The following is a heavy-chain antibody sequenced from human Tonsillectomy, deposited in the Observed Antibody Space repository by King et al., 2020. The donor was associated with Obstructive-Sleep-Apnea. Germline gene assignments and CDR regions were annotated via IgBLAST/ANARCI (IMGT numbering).Heavy chain of an antibody. Sequence: QLQESGPGLVKPSGTLSLTCAVSGGSISSSNWGSWVRQPPGKGLEWMGEIYHSGSTNDNPSLKCRVTISVDKSKNQFSLKLSSVTAADTAVYYCARDSVAVTTSLGGMDVWGQGTTVTVSS. CDR2: IYHSGST. J-gene: IGHJ6*02. V-gene: IGHV4-4*02. D-gene: IGHD4-11*01. CDR3: ARDSVAVTTSLGGMDV. CDR1: GGSISSSNW.